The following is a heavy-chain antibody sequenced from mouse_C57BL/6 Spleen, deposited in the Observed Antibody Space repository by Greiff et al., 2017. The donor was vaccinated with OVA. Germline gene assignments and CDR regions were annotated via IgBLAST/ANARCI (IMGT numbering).Heavy chain of an antibody. CDR2: ISDGGSYT. CDR3: ARDRTPYRYFDV. V-gene: IGHV5-4*01. Sequence: EVHLVESGGGLVKPGGSLKLSCAASGFTFSSYAMSWVRQTPEKRLEWVATISDGGSYTYYPDNVKGRFTISRDNAKNNLYLQMSHLKSEDTAMYYCARDRTPYRYFDVWGTGTTVTVSS. J-gene: IGHJ1*03. CDR1: GFTFSSYA.